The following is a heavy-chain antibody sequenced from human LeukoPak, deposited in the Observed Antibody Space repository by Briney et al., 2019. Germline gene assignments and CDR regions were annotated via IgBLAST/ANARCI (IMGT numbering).Heavy chain of an antibody. J-gene: IGHJ4*02. CDR2: ISTSSSYI. V-gene: IGHV3-21*01. CDR1: GFTFSSYS. CDR3: ARGLGGVDY. D-gene: IGHD3-10*01. Sequence: GGSLRLSCAASGFTFSSYSMNWVRQAPGKGLEWVSSISTSSSYIHYADSVKGRFAISRDNARNSLYLQMNSLRAEDTAVYYCARGLGGVDYWGQGTLVTVSS.